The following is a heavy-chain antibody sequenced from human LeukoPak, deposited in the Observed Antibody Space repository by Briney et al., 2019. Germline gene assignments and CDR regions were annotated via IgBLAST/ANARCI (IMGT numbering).Heavy chain of an antibody. Sequence: ASVKVSCKASGYTFTGYYIHWVRQAPGQGLEWMGWINPNSGGTNYAQKFQGRVTMTRDTSISTAYMELSRLRSDDTAVYYCARDREFGEEVPAAINYYYYMDVWGKGTTVTVSS. D-gene: IGHD2-2*02. V-gene: IGHV1-2*02. CDR2: INPNSGGT. CDR3: ARDREFGEEVPAAINYYYYMDV. J-gene: IGHJ6*03. CDR1: GYTFTGYY.